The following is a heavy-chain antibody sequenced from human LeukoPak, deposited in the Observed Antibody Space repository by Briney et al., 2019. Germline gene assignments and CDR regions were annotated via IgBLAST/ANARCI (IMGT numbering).Heavy chain of an antibody. CDR1: GGSISSSSYY. CDR3: ARDIRCFDWSNAFDI. Sequence: SETLSLTCTVSGGSISSSSYYWGWIRQPPGKGLEWIGSIYYSGSTYYNPSLKSRVTISVDTSKNQFSLKLSSVTAADTAVYYCARDIRCFDWSNAFDIWGQGTMVTVSS. V-gene: IGHV4-39*07. J-gene: IGHJ3*02. CDR2: IYYSGST. D-gene: IGHD3-9*01.